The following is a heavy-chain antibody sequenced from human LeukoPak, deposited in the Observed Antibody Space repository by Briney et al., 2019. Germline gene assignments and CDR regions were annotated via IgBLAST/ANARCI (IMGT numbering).Heavy chain of an antibody. V-gene: IGHV3-11*05. CDR1: GFTFSDYY. D-gene: IGHD1-7*01. CDR2: ISSSGNYA. CDR3: ARVGRTSIGFDY. J-gene: IGHJ4*02. Sequence: GGSLRLSCAASGFTFSDYYMSWIRQAPGKGLEWVSYISSSGNYANYADSVKGRFTISRDNGKKSLNLQMESLRAEDMAMYYCARVGRTSIGFDYWGQGTVVTVSS.